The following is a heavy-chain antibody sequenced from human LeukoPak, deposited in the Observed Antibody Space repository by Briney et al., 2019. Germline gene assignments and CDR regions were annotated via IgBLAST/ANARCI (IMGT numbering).Heavy chain of an antibody. D-gene: IGHD3-10*01. J-gene: IGHJ4*02. Sequence: SETLSLTCTVSGGSISSSSYYWGWIRQPPGKGLEWIGSIYYSGSTYYDPSLKSRVTISVDTSKNQFSLKLSSVTAADTAVYYCARGLNYYGSGSYYDYWGQGTLVTVSS. CDR1: GGSISSSSYY. CDR3: ARGLNYYGSGSYYDY. V-gene: IGHV4-39*01. CDR2: IYYSGST.